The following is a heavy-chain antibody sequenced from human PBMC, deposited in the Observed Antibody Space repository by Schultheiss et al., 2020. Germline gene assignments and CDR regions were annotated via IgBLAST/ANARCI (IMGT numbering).Heavy chain of an antibody. D-gene: IGHD4-17*01. CDR3: ARMPALGAYGPPFDY. J-gene: IGHJ4*02. CDR2: IYYSGST. V-gene: IGHV4-61*08. CDR1: GGSISSGGYY. Sequence: SETLALTCTVSGGSISSGGYYWSWIRQPPGKGLEWIGYIYYSGSTNYNPSLKSRVTISVDTSKNQFSLKLSSVTAADTAVYYCARMPALGAYGPPFDYWGQGTLVTVSS.